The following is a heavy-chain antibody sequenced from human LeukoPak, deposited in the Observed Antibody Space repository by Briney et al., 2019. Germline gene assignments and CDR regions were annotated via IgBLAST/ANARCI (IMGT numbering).Heavy chain of an antibody. CDR2: IYTSGGT. D-gene: IGHD4-17*01. CDR1: GGSISSGNYY. Sequence: SQTLSLTCSVSGGSISSGNYYWSWIRQPAGKGLEWIGRIYTSGGTNYNPSLKSRVTISVDTSKNQFSLKLSSVTAADTAVYYCAATGYGSRYYYYYDMDVWGQGTTVTVSS. V-gene: IGHV4-61*02. J-gene: IGHJ6*02. CDR3: AATGYGSRYYYYYDMDV.